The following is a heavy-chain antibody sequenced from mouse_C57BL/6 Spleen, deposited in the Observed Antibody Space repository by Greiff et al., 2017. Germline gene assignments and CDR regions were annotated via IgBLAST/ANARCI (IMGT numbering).Heavy chain of an antibody. V-gene: IGHV5-9-1*02. Sequence: EVKLMESGEGLVKPGGSLKLSCAASGFTFSSYAMSWVRQTPEKRLEWVAYISSGGDYIYYADTVKGRFTISRDTARNTLYLQMSSLRSEDTAMYYCTREGRYSNYFDYRGQGTTLTVSS. CDR2: ISSGGDYI. CDR3: TREGRYSNYFDY. J-gene: IGHJ2*01. D-gene: IGHD2-5*01. CDR1: GFTFSSYA.